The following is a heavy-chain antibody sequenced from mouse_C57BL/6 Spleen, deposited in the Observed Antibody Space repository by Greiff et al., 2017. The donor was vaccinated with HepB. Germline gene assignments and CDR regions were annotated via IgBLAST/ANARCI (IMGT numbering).Heavy chain of an antibody. Sequence: DVKLVESGGGLVQPGGSLSLSCAASGFTFTDYYMSWVRQPPGKALEWLGFIRNKANGYTTEYSASVKGRFTISRDNSQSILYLQMNALRAEDSATYYCARYRQLRDKAMDYWGQGTSVTVSS. D-gene: IGHD3-2*02. CDR1: GFTFTDYY. CDR3: ARYRQLRDKAMDY. CDR2: IRNKANGYTT. V-gene: IGHV7-3*01. J-gene: IGHJ4*01.